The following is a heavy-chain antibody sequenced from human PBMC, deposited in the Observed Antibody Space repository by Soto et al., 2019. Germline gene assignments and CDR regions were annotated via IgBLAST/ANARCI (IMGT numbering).Heavy chain of an antibody. D-gene: IGHD3-10*01. CDR1: GYSFTSYW. CDR3: ARDWRGVPHPHYYGMDV. J-gene: IGHJ6*02. CDR2: IYPGDSDT. Sequence: GESLKISCKCSGYSFTSYWIGWVRQMPGKGLEWMGIIYPGDSDTRYSPSFQGQVTISADKSISTAYLQWSSLKASDTAMYYCARDWRGVPHPHYYGMDVWGQGTTVTVSS. V-gene: IGHV5-51*01.